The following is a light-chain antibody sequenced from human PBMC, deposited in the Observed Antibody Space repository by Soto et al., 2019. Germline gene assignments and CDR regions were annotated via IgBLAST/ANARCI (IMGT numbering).Light chain of an antibody. Sequence: IHMTQSPSTLSASVGDRVTITCRASQSISSWLAWYQQKPGKAPKLLIYKASSLESGVPSRFSGSGSGTEFTLTISSLQPDDFATYYCQQYNSYSLFGQGTKVDIK. CDR2: KAS. V-gene: IGKV1-5*03. J-gene: IGKJ1*01. CDR1: QSISSW. CDR3: QQYNSYSL.